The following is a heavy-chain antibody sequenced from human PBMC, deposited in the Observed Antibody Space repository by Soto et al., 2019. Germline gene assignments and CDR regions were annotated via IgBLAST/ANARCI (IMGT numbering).Heavy chain of an antibody. V-gene: IGHV4-34*01. CDR3: ARVRGVRGVIISGYYDYGMDV. D-gene: IGHD3-10*01. CDR2: INHSGGT. J-gene: IGHJ6*04. Sequence: QVQLQQWGAGLLKPSETLSLTCAVYGGSFSGYYWSWIRQPPGKGLEWMGEINHSGGTNYNPSLKNQFNISVDTSKNQCSLKLSSVTAADTAVYYCARVRGVRGVIISGYYDYGMDVWGKGTTVTVSS. CDR1: GGSFSGYY.